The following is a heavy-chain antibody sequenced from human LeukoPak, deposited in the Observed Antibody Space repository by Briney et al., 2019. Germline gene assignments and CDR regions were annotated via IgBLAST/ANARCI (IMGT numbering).Heavy chain of an antibody. Sequence: VASVKVSCKASGGTFSSYAISWVRQAPGQGLEWMGGIVPTFGTANYAQKFQGRVTITADESTSTAYMELSSLRSEDTAVYYCARSPQLAYYYYYMDVWGKGTTVTVSS. CDR2: IVPTFGTA. D-gene: IGHD6-6*01. CDR3: ARSPQLAYYYYYMDV. V-gene: IGHV1-69*01. J-gene: IGHJ6*03. CDR1: GGTFSSYA.